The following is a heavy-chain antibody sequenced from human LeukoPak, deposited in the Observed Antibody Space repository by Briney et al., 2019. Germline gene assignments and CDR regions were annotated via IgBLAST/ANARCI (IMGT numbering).Heavy chain of an antibody. CDR3: ARYLESRVLLWFGELNYYFDY. CDR1: GFTFSSYW. Sequence: PGGSLRLSCAASGFTFSSYWMSWVRQAPGKGLEWVANIKQDGSEKYYGDSVKGRFTISRDNAKNSLYLQMNSLRAEDTAVYYCARYLESRVLLWFGELNYYFDYWGQGTLVTVSS. V-gene: IGHV3-7*01. J-gene: IGHJ4*02. CDR2: IKQDGSEK. D-gene: IGHD3-10*01.